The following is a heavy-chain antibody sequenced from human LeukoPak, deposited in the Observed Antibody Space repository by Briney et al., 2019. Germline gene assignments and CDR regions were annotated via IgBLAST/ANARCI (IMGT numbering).Heavy chain of an antibody. Sequence: GSLRLSCAASGFTFSSYSMNWVRQAPGKGLEWVSYISSSSSTIYYADSVKGRFTISRDNAKNSLYLQMNSLRAEDTAVYYCARDRMPPQWELLATYYFDYWGQGTLVTVSS. CDR1: GFTFSSYS. CDR2: ISSSSSTI. V-gene: IGHV3-48*04. CDR3: ARDRMPPQWELLATYYFDY. D-gene: IGHD1-26*01. J-gene: IGHJ4*02.